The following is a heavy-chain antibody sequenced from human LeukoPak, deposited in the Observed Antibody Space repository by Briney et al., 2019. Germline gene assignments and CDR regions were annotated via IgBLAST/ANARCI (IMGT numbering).Heavy chain of an antibody. CDR2: IKTQIDGETP. CDR1: GFTFRDAW. CDR3: SSEEPYHSSSGNAA. Sequence: PGGSLRLSCEASGFTFRDAWMSWVRQAPGKGLEWVGRIKTQIDGETPEYAAPVKGRFTISREDSKNTLFLQMSGLKTEDTGVYYCSSEEPYHSSSGNAAWGQGTLVTISS. V-gene: IGHV3-15*01. J-gene: IGHJ5*02. D-gene: IGHD3-10*01.